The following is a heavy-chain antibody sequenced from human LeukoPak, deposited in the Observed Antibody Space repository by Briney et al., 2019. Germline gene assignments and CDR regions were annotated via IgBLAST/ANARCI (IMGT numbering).Heavy chain of an antibody. CDR1: GGSISSYY. Sequence: PSETLSLTCTVSGGSISSYYWSWIRQPPGKGLEWIGYIYYSGRTNYNPSLKSRVNISVDTSKNQFSLKLSSVTAADTAVYYCARHHCSGGSCYSGNWFDPWGQGTLVTVSS. J-gene: IGHJ5*02. CDR2: IYYSGRT. D-gene: IGHD2-15*01. V-gene: IGHV4-59*08. CDR3: ARHHCSGGSCYSGNWFDP.